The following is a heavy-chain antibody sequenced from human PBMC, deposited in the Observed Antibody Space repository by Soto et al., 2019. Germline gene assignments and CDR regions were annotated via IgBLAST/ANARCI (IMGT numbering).Heavy chain of an antibody. J-gene: IGHJ6*02. CDR3: ASAVSTYYYYGMAF. CDR2: IYSVGNT. Sequence: EEQLVESGGGVVQPGGSLRLSCAASGFTVSSKYMSWIRQAPGKGLEWVSVIYSVGNTYYADSVKGRFTISRDNSKNTLYLQMNSLRAEDTAVYHCASAVSTYYYYGMAFWGQGTTVTVSS. D-gene: IGHD4-17*01. CDR1: GFTVSSKY. V-gene: IGHV3-66*01.